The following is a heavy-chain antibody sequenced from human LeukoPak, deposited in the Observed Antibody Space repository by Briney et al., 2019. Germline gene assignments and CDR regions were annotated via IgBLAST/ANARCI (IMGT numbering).Heavy chain of an antibody. V-gene: IGHV4-34*01. Sequence: SETLSLTCAVYGGSLSGYYWSWIRQPPGKGLEWIGEINHSGSTNYNPSLKSRVTISVDTSKNQFSLKLSSVTAADTAVYYCARGPPDAFDIWGQGTMVTVSS. CDR1: GGSLSGYY. CDR2: INHSGST. CDR3: ARGPPDAFDI. J-gene: IGHJ3*02.